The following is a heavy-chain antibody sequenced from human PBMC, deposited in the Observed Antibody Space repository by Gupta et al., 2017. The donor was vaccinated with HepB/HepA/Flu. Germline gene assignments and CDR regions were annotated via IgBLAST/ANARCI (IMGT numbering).Heavy chain of an antibody. CDR1: GFTFSSYE. Sequence: EVQLVESGGGLVQPGGSLRLSCAASGFTFSSYEMNWVRQAPGKGLEWVSYISSSGSTIYYADSVKGRFTISRDNAKNSLYLQMNSLRAEDTAVYYCARDRVTMIGHYGMDVWGQGTTVTVSS. CDR2: ISSSGSTI. J-gene: IGHJ6*02. CDR3: ARDRVTMIGHYGMDV. V-gene: IGHV3-48*03. D-gene: IGHD3-22*01.